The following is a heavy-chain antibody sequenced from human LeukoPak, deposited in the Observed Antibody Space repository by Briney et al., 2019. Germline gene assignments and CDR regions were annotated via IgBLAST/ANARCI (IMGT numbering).Heavy chain of an antibody. CDR1: GFTFSSYA. CDR3: ARAGWYGYYYYYYYMDV. Sequence: PGGSLRLSCAASGFTFSSYAMHWVRQAPGKGLEYVSAISSNGGSTYYANSVKGRFTISRDNSKNTLYLQMGSLRAEDMAVYYCARAGWYGYYYYYYYMDVWGKGTTVTISS. V-gene: IGHV3-64*01. J-gene: IGHJ6*03. D-gene: IGHD2-15*01. CDR2: ISSNGGST.